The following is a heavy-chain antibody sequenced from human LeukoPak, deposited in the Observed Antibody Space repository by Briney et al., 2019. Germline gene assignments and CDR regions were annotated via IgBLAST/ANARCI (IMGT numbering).Heavy chain of an antibody. CDR3: ARIWCGGDCYSEYYYGMDV. CDR1: GGSISSGGYY. CDR2: IYYSGST. J-gene: IGHJ6*02. D-gene: IGHD2-21*02. Sequence: SETLSLTCTVSGGSISSGGYYWSRIRQHPGKGLELIGYIYYSGSTYYNPSLKSRVTISVDTSKNQFSLKLSSVTAADTAVYYCARIWCGGDCYSEYYYGMDVWGQGTTVTVSS. V-gene: IGHV4-31*03.